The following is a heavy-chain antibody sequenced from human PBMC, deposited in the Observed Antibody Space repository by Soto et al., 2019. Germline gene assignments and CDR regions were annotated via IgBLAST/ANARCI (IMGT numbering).Heavy chain of an antibody. Sequence: VQLVESGGGLVQPGGSLRLSCAASGFTFSSYWMHWGRQVPGKGLVWVSRLYTDGSRTSYADSVKGRVTISRDNAKNTLYLQMNSLRAADTAVYYCARGAGGYSYMDAWGKGTTVTVSS. CDR2: LYTDGSRT. CDR1: GFTFSSYW. J-gene: IGHJ6*03. CDR3: ARGAGGYSYMDA. D-gene: IGHD3-10*01. V-gene: IGHV3-74*01.